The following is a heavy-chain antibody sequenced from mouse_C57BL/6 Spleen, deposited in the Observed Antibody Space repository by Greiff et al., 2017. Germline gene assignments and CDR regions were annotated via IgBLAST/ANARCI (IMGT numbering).Heavy chain of an antibody. Sequence: ESGPGLVKPSQSLSLTCSVTGYSITSGYYWNWIRQFPGNKLEWMGYISYDGSNNYNPSLKNRISITRDTSKNQFFLKLNSVTTEDTATYFCARDHYYGSSPPYFDYWGQGTTLTVSS. D-gene: IGHD1-1*01. CDR1: GYSITSGYY. CDR3: ARDHYYGSSPPYFDY. J-gene: IGHJ2*01. CDR2: ISYDGSN. V-gene: IGHV3-6*01.